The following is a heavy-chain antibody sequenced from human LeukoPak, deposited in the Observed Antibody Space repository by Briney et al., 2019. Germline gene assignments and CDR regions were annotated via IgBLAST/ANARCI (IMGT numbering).Heavy chain of an antibody. D-gene: IGHD2-15*01. CDR1: GGSFSGYY. V-gene: IGHV4-34*09. CDR2: INHSGST. J-gene: IGHJ5*02. CDR3: ARYRIRYCSGGSCYKWFDP. Sequence: SETLSLTCAVYGGSFSGYYWSWIRQPPGKGLEWIGEINHSGSTYYNPSLKSRVTISVDTSKNQFSLKLSSVTAADTAVYYCARYRIRYCSGGSCYKWFDPWGQGTLVTVSS.